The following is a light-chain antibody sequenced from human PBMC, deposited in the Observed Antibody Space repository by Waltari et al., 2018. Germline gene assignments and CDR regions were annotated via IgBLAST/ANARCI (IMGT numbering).Light chain of an antibody. Sequence: SALTQPASVSGTPGQSITISCTGTNSDLGNYNLVPWYQHHPGEAPKLMICEVIKRPSGVSNRFSGSKSGNTASLTISGLQAEDEADYYCCSYAGSGTYVFGTGTKVTVL. CDR1: NSDLGNYNL. V-gene: IGLV2-23*02. CDR3: CSYAGSGTYV. J-gene: IGLJ1*01. CDR2: EVI.